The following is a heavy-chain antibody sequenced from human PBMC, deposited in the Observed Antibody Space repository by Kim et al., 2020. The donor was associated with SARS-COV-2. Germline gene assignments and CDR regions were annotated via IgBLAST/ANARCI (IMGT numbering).Heavy chain of an antibody. CDR3: ARRNGDGYNLNWFDP. Sequence: PSFQGHVTISADKSISTAYLQWSSLKASDTAMYYCARRNGDGYNLNWFDPWGQGTLVTVSS. V-gene: IGHV5-10-1*01. J-gene: IGHJ5*02. D-gene: IGHD5-12*01.